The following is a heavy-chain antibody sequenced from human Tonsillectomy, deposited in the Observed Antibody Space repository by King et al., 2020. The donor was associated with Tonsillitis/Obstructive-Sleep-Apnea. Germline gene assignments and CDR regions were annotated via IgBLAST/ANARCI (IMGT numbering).Heavy chain of an antibody. Sequence: VQLQESGPGLVKPSETLYLTCTVSGESINSYYWSWVRKPPGKGLEWIGYISYSGNTNYNPSLKSRVTISIDTSKNQFSLKLRSVTAADTAVYYCAGSKGSGSYFDYGGQGTLVPVSA. CDR1: GESINSYY. J-gene: IGHJ4*02. CDR3: AGSKGSGSYFDY. D-gene: IGHD3-3*01. V-gene: IGHV4-59*01. CDR2: ISYSGNT.